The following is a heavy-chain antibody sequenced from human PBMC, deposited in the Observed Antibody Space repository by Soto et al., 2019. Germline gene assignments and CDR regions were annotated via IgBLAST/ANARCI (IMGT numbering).Heavy chain of an antibody. Sequence: GGSPRLSCAAFGFTFISHAISWVRQAPGKGLEWVSSISSSSSYIYYADSVKGRFTISRDNAKNSLYLQMNSLRAEDTAVYYCARDGAITGTNTPDYWGQGTLVTVSS. J-gene: IGHJ4*02. CDR3: ARDGAITGTNTPDY. D-gene: IGHD1-20*01. CDR2: ISSSSSYI. CDR1: GFTFISHA. V-gene: IGHV3-21*01.